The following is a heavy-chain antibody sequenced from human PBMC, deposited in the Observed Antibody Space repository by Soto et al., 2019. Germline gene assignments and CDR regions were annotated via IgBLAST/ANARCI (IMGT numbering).Heavy chain of an antibody. CDR1: GFSFSGYE. CDR3: AGRVYNYGAPFYYYNYGLDV. Sequence: GGSLRLSCAASGFSFSGYEMNWVRQAPGKGLEWVSYISGSGTTTYYADSVKGRFTISRDNSKKTVFLEMNSLRTEDTAVYYCAGRVYNYGAPFYYYNYGLDVWGQGTTVTVS. D-gene: IGHD5-18*01. V-gene: IGHV3-48*03. CDR2: ISGSGTTT. J-gene: IGHJ6*02.